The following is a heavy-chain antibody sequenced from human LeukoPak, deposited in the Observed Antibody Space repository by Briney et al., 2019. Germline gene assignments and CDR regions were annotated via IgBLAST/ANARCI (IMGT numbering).Heavy chain of an antibody. CDR3: ARGHRGYSGYDPKYYYGMDV. D-gene: IGHD5-12*01. V-gene: IGHV4-4*07. Sequence: SETLSLTCTVSGGSLSSYYGSWIRQPAGKGLEWIGRIYTSGCTNYNPSLKSRVTMSVDTSKNQFSLKLSSVTAADTAVYYCARGHRGYSGYDPKYYYGMDVWGQGTTVTVSS. J-gene: IGHJ6*02. CDR1: GGSLSSYY. CDR2: IYTSGCT.